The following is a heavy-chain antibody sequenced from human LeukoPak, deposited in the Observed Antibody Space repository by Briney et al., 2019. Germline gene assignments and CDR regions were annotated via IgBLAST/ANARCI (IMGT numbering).Heavy chain of an antibody. D-gene: IGHD4-17*01. CDR1: GFTFSSYA. CDR2: ISGSGGST. J-gene: IGHJ4*02. CDR3: VSGVYYGDFAFDY. V-gene: IGHV3-23*01. Sequence: PGGSLRLSCAASGFTFSSYAMSWVRQAPGKGLGWVSAISGSGGSTYYADSVKGRFTISRDNSKKTLYLQMNSLRAEDTAVYYCVSGVYYGDFAFDYWGQGTLVTVSS.